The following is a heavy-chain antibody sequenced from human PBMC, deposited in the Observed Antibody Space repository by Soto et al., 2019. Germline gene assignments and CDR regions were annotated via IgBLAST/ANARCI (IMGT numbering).Heavy chain of an antibody. D-gene: IGHD6-19*01. CDR3: ARRVRIAVYGYYYFGMDV. CDR2: IYPGDSDT. V-gene: IGHV5-51*01. J-gene: IGHJ6*02. Sequence: GESLKISCKGSGYSFTSYWIGWVRQMPGKGLEWMGIIYPGDSDTRYSPSFQGQVTISADKSISTAYLQWSSLKASDTAMFYCARRVRIAVYGYYYFGMDVWGQGTTVTVSS. CDR1: GYSFTSYW.